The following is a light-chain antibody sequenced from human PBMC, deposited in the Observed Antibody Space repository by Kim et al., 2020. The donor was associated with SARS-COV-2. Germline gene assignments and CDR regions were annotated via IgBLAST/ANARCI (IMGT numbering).Light chain of an antibody. J-gene: IGLJ2*01. V-gene: IGLV4-69*01. CDR3: QTWGTGIQV. CDR1: RGHNTYA. CDR2: VNSDGSH. Sequence: ASVKLTCTLSRGHNTYAIAWHQQQPEKGPRYLLKVNSDGSHNKGDGIPDRFSGSSSGAERYLSISSLQSVDEADYYCQTWGTGIQVFGGGTKVTVL.